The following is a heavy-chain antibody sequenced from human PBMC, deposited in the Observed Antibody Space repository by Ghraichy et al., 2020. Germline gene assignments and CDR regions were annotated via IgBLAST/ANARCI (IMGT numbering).Heavy chain of an antibody. Sequence: ASVKVSCKASGYSFTNYGMHWVRQAPGQNLEWLGWIHPGNGATKYPQTFQGRVTITRDTSSTTVYMELSSLRSDDSAVYFCARDWGGYYFDPWGQGALVSVS. J-gene: IGHJ4*02. CDR2: IHPGNGAT. D-gene: IGHD7-27*01. V-gene: IGHV1-3*01. CDR1: GYSFTNYG. CDR3: ARDWGGYYFDP.